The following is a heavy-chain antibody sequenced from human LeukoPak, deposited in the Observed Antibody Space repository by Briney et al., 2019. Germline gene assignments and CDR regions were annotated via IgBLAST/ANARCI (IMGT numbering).Heavy chain of an antibody. CDR3: ARGSYGGCLAY. D-gene: IGHD4/OR15-4a*01. J-gene: IGHJ4*02. CDR1: GFTFSSYW. CDR2: INSDGSST. Sequence: PGGSLRLSCAASGFTFSSYWMHWVRQAPGKGLVWVSRINSDGSSTSYADSVKGRFTISGDNAKNTLYLQMNSLRAEDTAVYYCARGSYGGCLAYWGQGTLVTVSS. V-gene: IGHV3-74*01.